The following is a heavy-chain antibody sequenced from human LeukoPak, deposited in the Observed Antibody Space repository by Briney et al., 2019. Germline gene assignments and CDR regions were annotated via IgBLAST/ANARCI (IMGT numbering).Heavy chain of an antibody. V-gene: IGHV3-23*01. CDR3: AKDLAVAGRGLYYYGMDV. J-gene: IGHJ6*01. CDR1: GFSISSYA. CDR2: ISGSGGST. Sequence: GGSLTLSCAASGFSISSYAMSWVRQAPGKGLEWVSAISGSGGSTYYADPVKGRFTISRDNSKNTLYLQMTSVRAEDTAVYYCAKDLAVAGRGLYYYGMDVWGQGTAVTVSS. D-gene: IGHD6-19*01.